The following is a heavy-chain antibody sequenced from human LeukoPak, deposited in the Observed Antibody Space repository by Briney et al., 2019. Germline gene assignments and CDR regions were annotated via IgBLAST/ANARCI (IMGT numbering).Heavy chain of an antibody. Sequence: SETLSLTCAVSGGSISSGGYSWSWIRQPPGKGLEWIGYIYHSGSTYYNPSLKSRVTISVDRSKNQFSLKLSSVTAADTAVYYCTSRYFHPGVIDVWGQGAAVTVSS. J-gene: IGHJ6*02. CDR3: TSRYFHPGVIDV. CDR1: GGSISSGGYS. D-gene: IGHD3-9*01. V-gene: IGHV4-30-2*01. CDR2: IYHSGST.